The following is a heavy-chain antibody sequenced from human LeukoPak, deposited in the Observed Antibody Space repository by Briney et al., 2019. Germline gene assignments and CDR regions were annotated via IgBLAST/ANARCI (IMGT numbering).Heavy chain of an antibody. D-gene: IGHD6-19*01. Sequence: PGGSLRLSCVASGFIFSNSRMSWVRQAPGKGLEWVANIKHDGGEKYYVDSVKGRFTISRDNAKNSLDLQMNNLRVEDTAVYYCATSQTTSGRYGNAFDIWGQGTTVTV. CDR3: ATSQTTSGRYGNAFDI. V-gene: IGHV3-7*01. CDR1: GFIFSNSR. J-gene: IGHJ3*02. CDR2: IKHDGGEK.